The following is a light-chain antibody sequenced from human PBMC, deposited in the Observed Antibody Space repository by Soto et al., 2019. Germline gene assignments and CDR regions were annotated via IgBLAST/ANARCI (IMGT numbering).Light chain of an antibody. V-gene: IGLV2-14*01. CDR2: EVS. CDR3: NSYTTSSTYV. J-gene: IGLJ1*01. Sequence: QSALTQPASVSGSPGQSIAISCTGTSSDVGGSTHVSWYQHHPGEAPKLMIYEVSNRPSGVSDRFSGSKSVNTASLTISGLQAEDEADYYCNSYTTSSTYVFGTGTKVTVL. CDR1: SSDVGGSTH.